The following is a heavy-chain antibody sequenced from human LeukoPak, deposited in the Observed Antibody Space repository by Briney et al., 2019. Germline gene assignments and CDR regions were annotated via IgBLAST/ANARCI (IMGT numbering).Heavy chain of an antibody. Sequence: GGSLRLSCAASGFTFSSYAMSWVRQAPGKGLEWVSAISGSGGSTYYADSVKGRFTISRDNSKNTLYLQMNSLRVEDTAVYYCAKAGVPAAIRSWFDPWGQGTLVTVSS. CDR2: ISGSGGST. CDR1: GFTFSSYA. V-gene: IGHV3-23*01. D-gene: IGHD2-2*02. CDR3: AKAGVPAAIRSWFDP. J-gene: IGHJ5*02.